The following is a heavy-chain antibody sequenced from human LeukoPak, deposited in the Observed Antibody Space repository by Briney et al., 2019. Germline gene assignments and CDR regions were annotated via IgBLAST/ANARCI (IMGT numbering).Heavy chain of an antibody. V-gene: IGHV3-9*01. CDR1: GFTFDDYA. J-gene: IGHJ4*02. CDR3: AKDRMAIVGGGGLDY. D-gene: IGHD1-26*01. Sequence: GGSLRLSCAASGFTFDDYAMLWVRQAPGKGREGVSGISWNSGRIGYADSVKGRFTISRDNAKNYLYLQMNSLRAEGTALYYCAKDRMAIVGGGGLDYWGQGTMVTVSS. CDR2: ISWNSGRI.